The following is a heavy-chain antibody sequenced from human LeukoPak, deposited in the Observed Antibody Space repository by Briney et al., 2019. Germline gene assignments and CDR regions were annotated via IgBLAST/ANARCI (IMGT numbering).Heavy chain of an antibody. CDR2: ISYDGSNK. CDR3: AKMATITGVDY. CDR1: GFTFSSYG. Sequence: PGGSLRLSCAASGFTFSSYGMRWVRQAPGKGLEWVAVISYDGSNKYYADSVKGRFTISRDNSKNTLYLQMNSLRAEDTAVYYCAKMATITGVDYWGQGTLVTVSS. J-gene: IGHJ4*02. V-gene: IGHV3-30*18. D-gene: IGHD5-24*01.